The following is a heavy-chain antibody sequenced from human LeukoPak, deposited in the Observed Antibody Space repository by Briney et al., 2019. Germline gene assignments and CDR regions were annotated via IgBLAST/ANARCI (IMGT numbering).Heavy chain of an antibody. CDR1: GFTFSNFG. CDR3: AKEAGYCSGGSCYFGN. Sequence: GRSLRLSCAASGFTFSNFGMHWVRQAPGKGLEWVAVISYDGSDKYYADSVKGRFTISRDNSKSTLYLQMNSLRPEDTAVYYCAKEAGYCSGGSCYFGNWGQGTLASVSS. CDR2: ISYDGSDK. D-gene: IGHD2-15*01. V-gene: IGHV3-30*18. J-gene: IGHJ4*02.